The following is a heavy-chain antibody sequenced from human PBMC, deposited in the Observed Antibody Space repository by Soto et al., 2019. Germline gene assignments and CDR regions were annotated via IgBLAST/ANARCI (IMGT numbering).Heavy chain of an antibody. CDR1: GYSFTAYY. V-gene: IGHV1-2*06. Sequence: QVQLVQSGAEVKKPGASVKVSCKASGYSFTAYYMHWVRQAPGQGLEWMGRINPNSGDTNYAQKFQGRVTMTRDTSISTAYMELSRLRSDDTAVFYCARSVSTIAARPDYWGQGTLVTVSS. J-gene: IGHJ4*02. CDR2: INPNSGDT. CDR3: ARSVSTIAARPDY. D-gene: IGHD6-6*01.